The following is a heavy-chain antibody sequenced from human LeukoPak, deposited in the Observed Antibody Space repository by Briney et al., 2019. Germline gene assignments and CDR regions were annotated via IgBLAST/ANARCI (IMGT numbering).Heavy chain of an antibody. Sequence: GGSLRLSCAASGFTFSNYWMSWGRQTPGQGLQRVANIKQDGSEKYYVASVKGRFTITRDNAKNSRYLQMNSLRAEDPAVYYCARLADFGGQGPLVTVS. CDR1: GFTFSNYW. CDR2: IKQDGSEK. J-gene: IGHJ4*02. CDR3: ARLADF. V-gene: IGHV3-7*03.